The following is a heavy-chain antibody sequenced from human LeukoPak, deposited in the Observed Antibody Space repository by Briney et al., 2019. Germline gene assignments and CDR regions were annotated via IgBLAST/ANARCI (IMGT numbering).Heavy chain of an antibody. J-gene: IGHJ4*02. CDR2: IYYSGST. V-gene: IGHV4-30-4*08. CDR3: ARNGYFSADF. Sequence: SETLSLTCTVSGGSISSGDYYWSWIRQPPGKGLGWIGYIYYSGSTYYNPSLKSRVTISVDTSENQFSLKLSSVTAADTAVYYCARNGYFSADFWGQGTLVTVSS. CDR1: GGSISSGDYY. D-gene: IGHD4-17*01.